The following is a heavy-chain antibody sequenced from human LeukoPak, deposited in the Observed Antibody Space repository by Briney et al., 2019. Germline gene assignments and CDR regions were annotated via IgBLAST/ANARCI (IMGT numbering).Heavy chain of an antibody. CDR1: GASIASTSYS. D-gene: IGHD6-19*01. CDR3: ARVADSSGWFGDYFDN. V-gene: IGHV4-39*02. Sequence: SETLSLTCSVSGASIASTSYSWGWVRQPPGKGLEWIGNIYHSGNSYYTSSLRSRVTISVDTSKNLFSLKLTSVTGADTAVYYCARVADSSGWFGDYFDNWGLGTLVTVSS. J-gene: IGHJ4*02. CDR2: IYHSGNS.